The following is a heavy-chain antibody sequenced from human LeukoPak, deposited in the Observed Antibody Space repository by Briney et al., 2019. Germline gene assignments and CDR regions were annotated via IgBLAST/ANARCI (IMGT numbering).Heavy chain of an antibody. Sequence: GGSLRLSCEASGFTFQSFDMTWIRQAPGKGLEWVSLITGSGSHTFYAASVRGRFTVSRDNSKNTMFLQLNALRDEDTATYYCARRKFFRMGKKKEPNWFDSWAQGTLVTVSS. J-gene: IGHJ5*01. D-gene: IGHD1-14*01. V-gene: IGHV3-23*01. CDR3: ARRKFFRMGKKKEPNWFDS. CDR2: ITGSGSHT. CDR1: GFTFQSFD.